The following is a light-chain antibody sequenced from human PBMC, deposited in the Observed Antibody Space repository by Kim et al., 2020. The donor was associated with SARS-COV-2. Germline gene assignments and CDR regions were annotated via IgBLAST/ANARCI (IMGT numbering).Light chain of an antibody. Sequence: SASVRDRVTITCRASQDIYYYLAWFQQKPGNAPKLLVYAASALQSGVPSRFSGSGSGTDFTLTISSLQPEDVATYYCQNYNRAPYTFGQGTKLQI. J-gene: IGKJ2*01. V-gene: IGKV1-27*01. CDR2: AAS. CDR3: QNYNRAPYT. CDR1: QDIYYY.